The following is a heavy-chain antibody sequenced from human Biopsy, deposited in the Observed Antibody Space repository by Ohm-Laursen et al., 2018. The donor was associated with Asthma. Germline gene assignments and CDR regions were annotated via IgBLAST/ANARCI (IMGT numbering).Heavy chain of an antibody. CDR3: ARAVDYSHYYGIDV. Sequence: ASVKVSCKTSGYTFNSAGITWVRQAPGQGLEWMGWISVYNGNTRVAQKLQDRVTMITDTSTSTAYMELRSLRPDDTAVYFCARAVDYSHYYGIDVWGQGTTVTVS. V-gene: IGHV1-18*01. CDR2: ISVYNGNT. D-gene: IGHD3-10*01. J-gene: IGHJ6*02. CDR1: GYTFNSAG.